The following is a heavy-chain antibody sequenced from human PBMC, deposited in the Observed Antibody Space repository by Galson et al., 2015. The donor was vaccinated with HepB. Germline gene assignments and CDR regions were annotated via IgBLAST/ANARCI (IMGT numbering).Heavy chain of an antibody. Sequence: SLRLSCAASGFTFSSYGMHWVRQAPGKGLEWVAVIWYDGSNKYYADSVKGRFTISRDNSKNTLYLQMNSLRAEDTAVYYCARDEGYSYGTFDYWGQGTLVTVSS. CDR1: GFTFSSYG. CDR2: IWYDGSNK. D-gene: IGHD5-18*01. J-gene: IGHJ4*02. CDR3: ARDEGYSYGTFDY. V-gene: IGHV3-33*01.